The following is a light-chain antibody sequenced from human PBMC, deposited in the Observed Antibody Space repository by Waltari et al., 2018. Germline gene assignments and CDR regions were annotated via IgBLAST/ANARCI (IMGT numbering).Light chain of an antibody. CDR3: CSYAGTTNWV. CDR2: EVH. Sequence: QSALTQPASVSGSPGQSTTNSCTGTSDDVGGYNLVSWYQQSSGKAPKLIIYEVHKRPSGVSNRFSASRSGNTASLTISGLQSEDEANYYCCSYAGTTNWVFGGGTKLTVL. J-gene: IGLJ3*02. CDR1: SDDVGGYNL. V-gene: IGLV2-23*02.